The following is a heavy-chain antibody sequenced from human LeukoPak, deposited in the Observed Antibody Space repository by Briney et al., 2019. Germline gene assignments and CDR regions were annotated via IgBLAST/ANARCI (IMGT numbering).Heavy chain of an antibody. CDR3: VRIPSAPAQDFDY. CDR2: IIPILGIA. V-gene: IGHV1-69*02. CDR1: GGTFSSYT. J-gene: IGHJ4*02. Sequence: SVKVSCKASGGTFSSYTISWVRQAPGQGLEWMGRIIPILGIANYAQKFQGRVTITADKSTSTAYMELSSLRSEDTAVYYCVRIPSAPAQDFDYWGQGTLVTVSS. D-gene: IGHD4/OR15-4a*01.